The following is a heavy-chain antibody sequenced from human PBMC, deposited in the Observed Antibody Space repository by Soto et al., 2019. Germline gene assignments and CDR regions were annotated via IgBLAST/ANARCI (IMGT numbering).Heavy chain of an antibody. Sequence: SEALSLTCTVSGGSISSSSYYWGWLRQPPGKEMEWIGSIYYSGSTYYNPSLKSRVTISVDTSKNQFSLKLSSVTAADTAVYYCASYAIAALTDSSGWYDYYYGMDVWGQGTTVT. D-gene: IGHD6-19*01. CDR3: ASYAIAALTDSSGWYDYYYGMDV. J-gene: IGHJ6*02. CDR2: IYYSGST. V-gene: IGHV4-39*01. CDR1: GGSISSSSYY.